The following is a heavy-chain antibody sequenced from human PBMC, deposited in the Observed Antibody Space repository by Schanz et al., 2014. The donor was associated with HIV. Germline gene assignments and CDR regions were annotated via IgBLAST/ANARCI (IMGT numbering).Heavy chain of an antibody. D-gene: IGHD3-10*01. CDR1: GFTFDDYA. CDR2: MSWNRGKI. CDR3: ARGSGPYYYYYGMDV. Sequence: EAHLVESGGGLVQPGRSLRLSCAASGFTFDDYAMHWVRQGPGKGLEWVAGMSWNRGKIGYADSVKGRFTISRDNSKNTLYLQMNSLRAEDTAVYYCARGSGPYYYYYGMDVWGQGTTVTVSS. J-gene: IGHJ6*02. V-gene: IGHV3-9*01.